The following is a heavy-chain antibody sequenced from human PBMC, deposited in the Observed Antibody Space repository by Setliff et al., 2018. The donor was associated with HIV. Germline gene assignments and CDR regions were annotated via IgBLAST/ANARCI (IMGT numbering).Heavy chain of an antibody. CDR3: TRVMGATTGFHDY. CDR1: GYTLTNYA. CDR2: INAGNDNT. Sequence: GASVKVSCKASGYTLTNYAMHWVRQPPGQRLEWMGCINAGNDNTKYSQNLQGRVTITKDTSASTVYMELSSLRSEDTALYYCTRVMGATTGFHDYWGQGTLVTVSS. V-gene: IGHV1-3*01. J-gene: IGHJ4*02. D-gene: IGHD1-26*01.